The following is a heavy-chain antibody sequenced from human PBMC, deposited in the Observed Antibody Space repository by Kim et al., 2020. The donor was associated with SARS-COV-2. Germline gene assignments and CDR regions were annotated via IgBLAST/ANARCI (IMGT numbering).Heavy chain of an antibody. Sequence: TYYAASGKGRVTISSDKSGNTMYLDMNTLRVEDTAVYYCAKGVINSGFDYWGQGTQVTVSS. J-gene: IGHJ4*02. CDR2: T. CDR3: AKGVINSGFDY. V-gene: IGHV3-23*01. D-gene: IGHD1-26*01.